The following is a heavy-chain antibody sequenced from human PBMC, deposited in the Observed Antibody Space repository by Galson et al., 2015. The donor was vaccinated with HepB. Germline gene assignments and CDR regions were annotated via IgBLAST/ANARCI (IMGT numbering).Heavy chain of an antibody. Sequence: QSGAEVKKPGESLRIACQGSGYSFNTYWITWVRQMPGKGLEWMGRIDPEDSYSQYSPSFQGHVTISVDMSISTAYLQWSSLKASDTAMYYCARTRGYGGDYWGLGTLVTVSS. D-gene: IGHD2-15*01. CDR1: GYSFNTYW. CDR2: IDPEDSYS. CDR3: ARTRGYGGDY. J-gene: IGHJ4*02. V-gene: IGHV5-10-1*01.